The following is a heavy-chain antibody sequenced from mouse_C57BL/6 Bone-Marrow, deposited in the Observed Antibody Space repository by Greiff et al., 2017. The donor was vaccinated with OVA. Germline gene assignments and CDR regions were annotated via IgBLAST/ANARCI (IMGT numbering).Heavy chain of an antibody. CDR2: ISSGSSTI. V-gene: IGHV5-17*01. D-gene: IGHD2-14*01. CDR1: GFTFSDYG. Sequence: EVKLVESGGGLVKPGGSLKLSCAASGFTFSDYGMHWVRQAPEKGLEWVAYISSGSSTIYYADTVKGRFTISRDNAKNTLFLQMTSLRSEDTAMYYCARQEYDLYAMEYWGQGTSVTVSS. CDR3: ARQEYDLYAMEY. J-gene: IGHJ4*01.